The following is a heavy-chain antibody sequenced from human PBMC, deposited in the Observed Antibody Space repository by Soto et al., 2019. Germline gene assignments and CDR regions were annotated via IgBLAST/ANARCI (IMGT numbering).Heavy chain of an antibody. Sequence: PGESLKISCQGSGYRFTSYWIGWVRQMPGKGLEWMGIIYPGDSDTRYSPSFQGQVTISADKSISTAYLQWSSLKASDTAMYYCARRTVDIVATPYFDYWGQGTLVTVSS. CDR3: ARRTVDIVATPYFDY. CDR2: IYPGDSDT. CDR1: GYRFTSYW. V-gene: IGHV5-51*01. J-gene: IGHJ4*02. D-gene: IGHD5-12*01.